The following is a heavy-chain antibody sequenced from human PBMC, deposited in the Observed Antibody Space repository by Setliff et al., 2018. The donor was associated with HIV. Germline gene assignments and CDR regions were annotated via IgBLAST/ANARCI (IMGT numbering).Heavy chain of an antibody. D-gene: IGHD6-19*01. J-gene: IGHJ4*02. CDR2: VYYSGDT. CDR3: ARCVPVACYSVYFGY. Sequence: SETLSLTCTVAGGSMINYSWSWIRQPPGKGLEWVGYVYYSGDTNYNPSLSSRITVSVDTSRSQSSLKLNSVTAADTAVYDCARCVPVACYSVYFGYWGQGSPVTVSS. V-gene: IGHV4-59*08. CDR1: GGSMINYS.